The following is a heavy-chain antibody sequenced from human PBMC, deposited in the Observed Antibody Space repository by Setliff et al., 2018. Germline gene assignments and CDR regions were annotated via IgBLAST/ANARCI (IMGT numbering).Heavy chain of an antibody. CDR1: GFTFSNYW. D-gene: IGHD6-19*01. V-gene: IGHV3-74*01. Sequence: PGGSLRLSCVASGFTFSNYWMYWVRQAPGKGLVWVSRSNGDGRTTTYADSVKGRFTISRDNSKNTLYLQMNSLRAEDTAVYYCAKERPPYSSGWYSDYWGQGTLVTVSS. J-gene: IGHJ4*02. CDR3: AKERPPYSSGWYSDY. CDR2: SNGDGRTT.